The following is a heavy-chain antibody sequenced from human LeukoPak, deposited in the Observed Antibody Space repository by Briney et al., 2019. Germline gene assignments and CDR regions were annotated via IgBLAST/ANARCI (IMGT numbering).Heavy chain of an antibody. J-gene: IGHJ4*02. Sequence: AASVKVSCKASGYTFTGYYMHWVRQAPGQGLEWMGWINPNSGGTNYAQKFQGRVTLTRDTSIDTVYLELSSLKSDDTAVYYCARDPGHDTSNYGGLDFWGQGTLVTVSS. CDR2: INPNSGGT. V-gene: IGHV1-2*02. CDR1: GYTFTGYY. D-gene: IGHD4-11*01. CDR3: ARDPGHDTSNYGGLDF.